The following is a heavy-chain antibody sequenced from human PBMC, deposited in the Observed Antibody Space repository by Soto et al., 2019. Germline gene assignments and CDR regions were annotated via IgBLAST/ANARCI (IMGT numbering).Heavy chain of an antibody. J-gene: IGHJ4*02. CDR2: INHSGST. CDR3: SRGRRTAVTIDY. CDR1: GESFSGYY. V-gene: IGHV4-34*01. D-gene: IGHD4-17*01. Sequence: PSETLSLTWAVYGESFSGYYWSWIRQPPGKGLEWIGEINHSGSTNYNPSLKSRVTISVDTSKNQFSLKLSSVTAADTAVYYCSRGRRTAVTIDYWGQGTLVTVSS.